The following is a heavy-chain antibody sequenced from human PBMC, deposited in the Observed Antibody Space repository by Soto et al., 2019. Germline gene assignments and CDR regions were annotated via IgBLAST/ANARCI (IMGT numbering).Heavy chain of an antibody. CDR1: GGSISSSSYY. V-gene: IGHV4-39*07. CDR3: ARGWLLSSPDYYYYMDV. CDR2: IYHSGTT. J-gene: IGHJ6*03. Sequence: TSETLSLTCTVSGGSISSSSYYWGWIRQPPGKGLEWIGSIYHSGTTYYNPSLKSRVTISVDTSKNQFSLKLSSVTAADTAVYYCARGWLLSSPDYYYYMDVWGKGTTVTVSS. D-gene: IGHD3-3*01.